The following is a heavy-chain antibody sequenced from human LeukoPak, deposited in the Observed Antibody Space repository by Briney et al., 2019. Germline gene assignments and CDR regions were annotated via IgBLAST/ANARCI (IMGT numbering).Heavy chain of an antibody. J-gene: IGHJ4*02. D-gene: IGHD3-10*01. Sequence: ASVKVSCKASGYTFTAYYMHWVRQAPGQGLEWMGWINPNSGGTNYAQKFQGRATMTRDTSISTAYMELSSLRSEDTAVYYCARDTIGGAISSGSPLGYYFDYWGQGTLVTVSS. CDR2: INPNSGGT. CDR1: GYTFTAYY. V-gene: IGHV1-2*02. CDR3: ARDTIGGAISSGSPLGYYFDY.